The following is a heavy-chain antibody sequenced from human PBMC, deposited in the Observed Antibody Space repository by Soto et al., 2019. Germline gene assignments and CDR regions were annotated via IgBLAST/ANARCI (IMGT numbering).Heavy chain of an antibody. V-gene: IGHV1-18*01. Sequence: QVQLVQSGAEVKKPGASVKVSCKASGYTFTSYGIIWVRQAPGQGLEWMGWISAYNGNTNYAQKLQGRVTMTTDTSTSTAYMELRSLRSDDTAVYYCAREASYYGAAPLFFDIWGRGTLVTVSS. CDR1: GYTFTSYG. CDR3: AREASYYGAAPLFFDI. CDR2: ISAYNGNT. J-gene: IGHJ2*01. D-gene: IGHD4-17*01.